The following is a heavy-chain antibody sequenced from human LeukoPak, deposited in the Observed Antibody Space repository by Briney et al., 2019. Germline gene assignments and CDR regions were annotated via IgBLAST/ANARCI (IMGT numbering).Heavy chain of an antibody. CDR1: GLIFGSYE. Sequence: PGGSLRLSCAASGLIFGSYEMNWVRQAPGKGLEWVSYIDANRNKIYYADSVRGRFSTSRDNPRNSMFLQMNRLRVDDTAVYYCASPLRDYWGPGTLVVVSS. J-gene: IGHJ4*02. V-gene: IGHV3-48*03. CDR2: IDANRNKI. CDR3: ASPLRDY.